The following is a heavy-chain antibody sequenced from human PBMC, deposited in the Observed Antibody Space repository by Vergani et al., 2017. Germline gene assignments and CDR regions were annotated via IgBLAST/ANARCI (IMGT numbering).Heavy chain of an antibody. Sequence: QVQLQQWGAGLLKPSETLSLTCAVYGGSFSGYYWSWIRQPPGKGREWIGEINHSGSTNYNPSLKSRVTISVETSKNQFSLKLSSVTAADTAVYYCARAGIGPLTNWFDPWGQGTLVTVSS. CDR2: INHSGST. J-gene: IGHJ5*02. V-gene: IGHV4-34*01. D-gene: IGHD1-26*01. CDR1: GGSFSGYY. CDR3: ARAGIGPLTNWFDP.